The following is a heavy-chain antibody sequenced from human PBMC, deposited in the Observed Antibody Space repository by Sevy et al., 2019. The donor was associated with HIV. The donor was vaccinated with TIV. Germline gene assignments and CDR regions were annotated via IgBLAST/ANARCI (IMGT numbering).Heavy chain of an antibody. CDR3: AKDRGEILHSAFDY. V-gene: IGHV3-30*04. CDR2: ISYDGRNNK. CDR1: GFTFSDYS. Sequence: GESLRLSCAASGFTFSDYSMHWVRQAPGKGLEWVAVISYDGRNNKYNADSVKGRFTISRDNSKNTLYLQMNSLRVEDTAIYYCAKDRGEILHSAFDYWGQGTLVTVSS. J-gene: IGHJ4*02. D-gene: IGHD3-16*01.